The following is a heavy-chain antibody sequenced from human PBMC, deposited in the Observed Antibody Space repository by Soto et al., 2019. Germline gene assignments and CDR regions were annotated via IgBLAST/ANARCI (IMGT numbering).Heavy chain of an antibody. J-gene: IGHJ4*02. CDR1: GFTFSSYA. CDR2: ISGSGVNT. D-gene: IGHD6-13*01. V-gene: IGHV3-23*01. Sequence: EVQLLESGGGLVQPGGSLRLSCAASGFTFSSYAMSWVRQAPGKGLEWVSAISGSGVNTYYADSVKGRFTNSRDNSKNTLYLQMNSLRAEDTAVYYCAKDHPVGAATGTFVYWGQGTLVTVSS. CDR3: AKDHPVGAATGTFVY.